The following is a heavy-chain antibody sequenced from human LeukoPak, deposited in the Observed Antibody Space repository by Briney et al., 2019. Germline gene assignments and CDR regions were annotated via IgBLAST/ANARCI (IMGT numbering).Heavy chain of an antibody. CDR2: INPNNGDT. Sequence: ASVKVSCKASGYIFTAYFIHWVRQAPGQGLEWMGWINPNNGDTKYAQKFQGRITMTRDSSLSTAYMGLSSLRSDDTAVYYCVRDGYCSRSNCLWAGWFDPWGQGTLLTVSS. D-gene: IGHD2-2*01. J-gene: IGHJ5*02. V-gene: IGHV1-2*02. CDR1: GYIFTAYF. CDR3: VRDGYCSRSNCLWAGWFDP.